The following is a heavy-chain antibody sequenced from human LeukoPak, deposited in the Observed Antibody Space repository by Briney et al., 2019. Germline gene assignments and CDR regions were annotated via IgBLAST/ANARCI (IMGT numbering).Heavy chain of an antibody. D-gene: IGHD6-19*01. J-gene: IGHJ6*02. V-gene: IGHV3-23*01. CDR3: AKGGIVVADGMDV. CDR1: GFTFSTYA. Sequence: PGGSLRLSCAASGFTFSTYAMTWVRQSPGKGLKWVSTISGSGSRTYYADSVKGRFTISRDNSKNTLYLQMNSLRAEDTAVYYCAKGGIVVADGMDVWGQGTTVTVSS. CDR2: ISGSGSRT.